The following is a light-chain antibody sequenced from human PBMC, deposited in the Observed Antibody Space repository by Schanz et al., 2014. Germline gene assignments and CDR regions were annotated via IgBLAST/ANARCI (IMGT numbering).Light chain of an antibody. Sequence: QSVLTQPPSVSGAPGQSITISCTGTSSDVGAYNYVSWYQQHPGKAPKLMIYDVTYRPSGVSNRFSGSKSGNTASLTISGLLAEDEADYYCSSYRSSNTVVFGGGTKLTVL. CDR1: SSDVGAYNY. CDR3: SSYRSSNTVV. CDR2: DVT. V-gene: IGLV2-14*03. J-gene: IGLJ2*01.